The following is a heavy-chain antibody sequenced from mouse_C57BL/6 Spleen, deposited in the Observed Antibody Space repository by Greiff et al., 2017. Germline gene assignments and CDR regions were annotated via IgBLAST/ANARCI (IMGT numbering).Heavy chain of an antibody. J-gene: IGHJ2*01. V-gene: IGHV1-61*01. CDR2: IYPSDSET. CDR3: ARRAEYYFDY. CDR1: GYTFTSYW. Sequence: VQLQQPGAELVRPGSSVKLSCKASGYTFTSYWMDWVKQRPGQGLEWIGNIYPSDSETHYNQKFKDKATLTVDKSSSTAYMQLSSLTSEDSAVYYCARRAEYYFDYWGQGTTLTVSS.